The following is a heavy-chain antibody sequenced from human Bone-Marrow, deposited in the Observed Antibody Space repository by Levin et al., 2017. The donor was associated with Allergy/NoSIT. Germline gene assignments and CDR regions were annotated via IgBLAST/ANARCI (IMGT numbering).Heavy chain of an antibody. CDR2: IYYSGST. CDR1: GGSISSSSYY. CDR3: ARDSGYDLRRNFDY. V-gene: IGHV4-39*01. D-gene: IGHD5-12*01. Sequence: SETLSLTCTVSGGSISSSSYYWGWIRQPPGKGLEWIGSIYYSGSTYYNPSLKSRVTISVDTSKNQFSLKLSSVTAADTAVYYCARDSGYDLRRNFDYWGQGTLVTVSS. J-gene: IGHJ4*02.